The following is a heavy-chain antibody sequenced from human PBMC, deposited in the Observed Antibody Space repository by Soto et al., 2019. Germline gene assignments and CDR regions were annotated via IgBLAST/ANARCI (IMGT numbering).Heavy chain of an antibody. CDR3: ARDRGNTMILEYYGMDV. Sequence: QVQLVESGGGVVQPGRSLRLSCAASGFTFSSYAMHWVRQAPGKGLEWVAVISYDGSNKYYADSVKGRFTISRDNSKNTLYLQMNILRAEDTAVYYCARDRGNTMILEYYGMDVWGQATTVTVSS. D-gene: IGHD3-22*01. V-gene: IGHV3-30-3*01. CDR2: ISYDGSNK. CDR1: GFTFSSYA. J-gene: IGHJ6*02.